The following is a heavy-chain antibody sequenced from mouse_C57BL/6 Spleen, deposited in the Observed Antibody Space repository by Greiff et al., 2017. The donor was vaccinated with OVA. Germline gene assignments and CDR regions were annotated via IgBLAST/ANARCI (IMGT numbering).Heavy chain of an antibody. CDR2: IYPGDGDT. CDR3: APTVVATRYYFDY. CDR1: GYAFSSSW. V-gene: IGHV1-82*01. D-gene: IGHD1-1*01. J-gene: IGHJ2*01. Sequence: VQLQQSGPELVKPGASVKISCKASGYAFSSSWMNWVKQRPGKGLEWIGRIYPGDGDTNYNGKFKGKATLTADKSSSTAYMQLSSLTSEDSAVYFCAPTVVATRYYFDYWGQGTTLTVSS.